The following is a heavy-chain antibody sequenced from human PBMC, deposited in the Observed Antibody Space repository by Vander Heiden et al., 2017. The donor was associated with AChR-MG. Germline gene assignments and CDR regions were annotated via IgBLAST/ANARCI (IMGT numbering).Heavy chain of an antibody. J-gene: IGHJ4*02. CDR2: IKQSGTA. CDR1: GGSFSGYY. CDR3: ARAPAFGSGSFYDI. V-gene: IGHV4-34*02. Sequence: QEKLQQWGAGLLKPSETLSLTCAVDGGSFSGYYWSWIRQSPGQGLEWLGEIKQSGTANYNPSLKSRLTMSVDTSKNQFSLTLTSVTAADSAFYFCARAPAFGSGSFYDIWGQGTLVTVS. D-gene: IGHD3-10*01.